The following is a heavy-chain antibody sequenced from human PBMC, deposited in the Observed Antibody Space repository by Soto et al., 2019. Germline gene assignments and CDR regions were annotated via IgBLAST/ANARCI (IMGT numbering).Heavy chain of an antibody. V-gene: IGHV4-31*03. CDR2: IYYSGST. Sequence: QVQLQESGPGLVKPSQTLSLTCTVSGGSISSGGYYWSWIRQHPGKGLEWIGYIYYSGSTYYNPSLKRRVTISVDTSKNQFSLKLSSVTAADTAVYYCARLITMVRGAPEDFDYWGQGTLVTVSS. J-gene: IGHJ4*02. CDR1: GGSISSGGYY. CDR3: ARLITMVRGAPEDFDY. D-gene: IGHD3-10*01.